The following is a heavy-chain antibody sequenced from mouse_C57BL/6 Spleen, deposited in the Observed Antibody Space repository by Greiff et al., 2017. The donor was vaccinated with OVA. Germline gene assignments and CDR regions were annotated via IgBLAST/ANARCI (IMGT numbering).Heavy chain of an antibody. CDR1: GFNIKDYY. CDR2: IDPEDGET. D-gene: IGHD1-1*01. Sequence: EVQVVESGAELVKPGASVKLSCTASGFNIKDYYMHWVKQRTEQGLEWIGRIDPEDGETKYAPKFQGKATITADTSSNTAYLQLSSLTSEDTAVYYCAKITTVGPYYFDYWGQGTTLTVSS. V-gene: IGHV14-2*01. J-gene: IGHJ2*01. CDR3: AKITTVGPYYFDY.